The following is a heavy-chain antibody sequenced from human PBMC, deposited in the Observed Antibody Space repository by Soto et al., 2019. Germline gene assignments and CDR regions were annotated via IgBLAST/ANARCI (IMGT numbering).Heavy chain of an antibody. CDR1: GFTFRAYA. J-gene: IGHJ3*02. CDR3: ARDLSYYDSSGNVFDI. Sequence: QVQMVESGGGVVQPGRSLRLSCAASGFTFRAYALHWVRQTPGKGLEWMAVISYDEVTKYYADSVKGRFTISRDNSKNTLYLQMNNLGTEDTAVYYCARDLSYYDSSGNVFDIWGQGTKVTVSS. D-gene: IGHD3-22*01. CDR2: ISYDEVTK. V-gene: IGHV3-30-3*01.